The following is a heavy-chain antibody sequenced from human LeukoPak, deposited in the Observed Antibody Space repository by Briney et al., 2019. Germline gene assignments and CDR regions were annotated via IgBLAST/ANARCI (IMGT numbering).Heavy chain of an antibody. Sequence: GASVKVSCKASGYTFTSYYMHWVRQAPGQGLEWMGIINPSGGSTGYAQKFQGRVTMTRDTSISTAYVELSRLRSDDTAVYYCARDRTSVNDFWSGSDFWGQGTMVTVSS. D-gene: IGHD3-3*01. CDR3: ARDRTSVNDFWSGSDF. CDR2: INPSGGST. V-gene: IGHV1-46*01. J-gene: IGHJ3*01. CDR1: GYTFTSYY.